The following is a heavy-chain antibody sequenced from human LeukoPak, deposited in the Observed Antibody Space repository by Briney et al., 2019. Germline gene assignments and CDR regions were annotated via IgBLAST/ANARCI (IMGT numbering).Heavy chain of an antibody. Sequence: GSLRLSCAASGFTFSSYAMHWVRQAPGKGLEWVAVISYDGSNKYYADSVKGRFTISRDNSKNTLYLQMNSLRAEDTAVYYCARDVVPAALDYWGQGTLVTVSS. J-gene: IGHJ4*02. V-gene: IGHV3-30*04. CDR1: GFTFSSYA. CDR2: ISYDGSNK. CDR3: ARDVVPAALDY. D-gene: IGHD2-2*01.